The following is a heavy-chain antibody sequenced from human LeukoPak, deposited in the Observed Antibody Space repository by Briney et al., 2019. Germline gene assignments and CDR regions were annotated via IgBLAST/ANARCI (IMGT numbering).Heavy chain of an antibody. V-gene: IGHV4-59*01. J-gene: IGHJ4*02. CDR1: GGSISSYY. D-gene: IGHD7-27*01. CDR3: ARASPSWVFDY. CDR2: IYYGGST. Sequence: SETLSLTCTVSGGSISSYYWSWIRQPPGKGLEWIGYIYYGGSTNYNPPLKSRVTISVDTSKNQFSLELSSVTAADTAVYYCARASPSWVFDYWGQGTLVTVSS.